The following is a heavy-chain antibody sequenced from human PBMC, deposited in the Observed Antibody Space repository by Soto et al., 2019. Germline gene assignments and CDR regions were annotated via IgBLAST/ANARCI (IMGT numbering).Heavy chain of an antibody. Sequence: PGGSLRLCCTASGFNFSRYWTHWVRQDPGRGLVWVSHINSDGSRTSYADSVKGRFTISRDNAKNTLYLQMNSLRAEDTAVYYCARDLSSCSSARCYSYYYGMDVWGQGTSVTVSS. D-gene: IGHD2-2*01. CDR3: ARDLSSCSSARCYSYYYGMDV. CDR2: INSDGSRT. V-gene: IGHV3-74*01. J-gene: IGHJ6*02. CDR1: GFNFSRYW.